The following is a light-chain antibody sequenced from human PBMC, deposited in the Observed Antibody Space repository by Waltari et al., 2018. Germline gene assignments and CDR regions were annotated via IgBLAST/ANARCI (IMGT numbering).Light chain of an antibody. CDR3: SSYTSSSTLV. J-gene: IGLJ2*01. CDR1: SSDVGGYNY. CDR2: EVS. V-gene: IGLV2-14*01. Sequence: QSALTQPASVSGSPGQPITISCTGTSSDVGGYNYVSWYQQHTGKASKLMIYEVSNRPSGVSNRFSGSKSGNTASLTISGLQAEDEADYYCSSYTSSSTLVFGGGTKLTVL.